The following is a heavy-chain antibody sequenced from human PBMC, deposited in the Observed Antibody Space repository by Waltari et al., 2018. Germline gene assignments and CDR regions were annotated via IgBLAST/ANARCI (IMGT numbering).Heavy chain of an antibody. D-gene: IGHD6-13*01. J-gene: IGHJ3*02. Sequence: QVQLQESGPGLVKPSETLSLTCTVSGGSISSYYWSWIRQPPGKGLEWIGYIYYSGSTNDNPSLKSRVTISVDTSKNQFSLKLSSVTAADTAVYYCARDKEGVGSSWLNDAFDIWGQGTMVTVSS. V-gene: IGHV4-59*01. CDR1: GGSISSYY. CDR2: IYYSGST. CDR3: ARDKEGVGSSWLNDAFDI.